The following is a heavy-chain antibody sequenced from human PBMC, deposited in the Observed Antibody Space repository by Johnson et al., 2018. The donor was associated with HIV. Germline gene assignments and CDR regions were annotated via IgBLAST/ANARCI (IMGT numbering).Heavy chain of an antibody. CDR2: INQDGSEK. D-gene: IGHD3-10*01. CDR3: ARMNYYYASGREAFDI. Sequence: VQLVESGGGVVQPGRSLRLSCAASGFTFSTYWMSWVRQAPGKGLEWVADINQDGSEKYYVDSVKGRFTISRDNDKNSLYLQINSLRAEDTAVYYCARMNYYYASGREAFDIWGQGTMVTVSS. CDR1: GFTFSTYW. J-gene: IGHJ3*02. V-gene: IGHV3-7*05.